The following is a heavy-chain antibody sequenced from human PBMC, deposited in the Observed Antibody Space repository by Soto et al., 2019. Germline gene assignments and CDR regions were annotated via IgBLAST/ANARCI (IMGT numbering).Heavy chain of an antibody. V-gene: IGHV3-48*02. CDR3: ARDSDYAFDY. D-gene: IGHD2-2*01. Sequence: PGGSLRLSCAASGFTFSTYSMNWVRQAPGKGLDWISYIDGRTGTIHYADSVKGRFTISGDKAQNSLYLQMSSLRDEGTAVYYCARDSDYAFDYWGQGTLVTVSS. CDR2: IDGRTGTI. J-gene: IGHJ4*02. CDR1: GFTFSTYS.